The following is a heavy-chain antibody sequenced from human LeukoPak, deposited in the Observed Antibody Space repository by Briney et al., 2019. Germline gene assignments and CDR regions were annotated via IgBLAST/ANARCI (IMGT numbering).Heavy chain of an antibody. CDR3: ARDLFRRIPYYYFGVDV. V-gene: IGHV4-31*03. CDR1: GDSINRAGHY. J-gene: IGHJ6*02. Sequence: SETLSLTCTVSGDSINRAGHYWSWIRQYPGKGLEWIGYISYSGSTYYNPSLRSRLTMSVDTSKNQFSLKLRSVTAADTAVYYCARDLFRRIPYYYFGVDVWGQGTTVTVSS. D-gene: IGHD5-18*01. CDR2: ISYSGST.